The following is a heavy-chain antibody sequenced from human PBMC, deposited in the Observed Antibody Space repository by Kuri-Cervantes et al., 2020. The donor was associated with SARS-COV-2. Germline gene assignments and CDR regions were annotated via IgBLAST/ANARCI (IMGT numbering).Heavy chain of an antibody. CDR1: AYYLSNHC. D-gene: IGHD3-22*01. V-gene: IGHV5-51*01. CDR2: IFSGHSDT. CDR3: ARHFRHKDWLIPEVSTYFDS. J-gene: IGHJ4*02. Sequence: GESLKISCNGSAYYLSNHCIPWVRHMPGEGLEWMAIIFSGHSDTRCSPSFQGQVTISAAKSSGTAYLQWSSLRASDTAIHYCARHFRHKDWLIPEVSTYFDSWGQGTLVTVSS.